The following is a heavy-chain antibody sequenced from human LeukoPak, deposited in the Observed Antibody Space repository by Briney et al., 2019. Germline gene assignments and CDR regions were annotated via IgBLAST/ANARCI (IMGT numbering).Heavy chain of an antibody. D-gene: IGHD2-21*01. J-gene: IGHJ3*02. CDR2: IRSKANSYAT. Sequence: GGSLRLSCAASGFTFSGSAMHWVRQASGKGLEWVGRIRSKANSYATAYAASVKGRFTISRDDSKNTAYLQMNSLKTEDTAVYYCTRPPPIGIARSEAFDIWGQGTMVTVSS. V-gene: IGHV3-73*01. CDR1: GFTFSGSA. CDR3: TRPPPIGIARSEAFDI.